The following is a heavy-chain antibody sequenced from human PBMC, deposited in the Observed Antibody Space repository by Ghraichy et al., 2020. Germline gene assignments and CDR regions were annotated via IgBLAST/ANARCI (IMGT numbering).Heavy chain of an antibody. V-gene: IGHV1-69*13. CDR1: GGTFSSYA. CDR3: ARGNEFGGNFDS. Sequence: SVKVSCKASGGTFSSYAISWVRQAPGQGLEWMGGIIPIFGTTNYAQKFQGRVTITADESTNTAYMELSSLRSEDTAVYYCARGNEFGGNFDSWGQGTLVTVSS. D-gene: IGHD4-23*01. J-gene: IGHJ4*02. CDR2: IIPIFGTT.